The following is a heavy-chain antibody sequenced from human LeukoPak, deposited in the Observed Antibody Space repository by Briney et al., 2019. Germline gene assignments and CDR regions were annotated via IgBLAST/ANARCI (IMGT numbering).Heavy chain of an antibody. CDR1: GGTFSSYA. J-gene: IGHJ4*02. D-gene: IGHD5-24*01. CDR3: ARGREEVATTGDFDY. CDR2: IIPIFGTA. Sequence: SVKVSCTASGGTFSSYAISWVRQAPGQGLEWMGGIIPIFGTANYAQKFQGRVTITADESMSTAYMELSSLRSEDTAVYYCARGREEVATTGDFDYWGQGTLVTVSS. V-gene: IGHV1-69*13.